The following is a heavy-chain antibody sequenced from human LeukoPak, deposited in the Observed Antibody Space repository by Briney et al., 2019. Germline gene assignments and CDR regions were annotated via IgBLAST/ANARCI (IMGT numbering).Heavy chain of an antibody. CDR2: IYYSGST. Sequence: PSETLSLTCTVSGGSISSYYWSWTRQPPGKGLEWIGYIYYSGSTNYNPSLKSRVTISVDTSKNQFSLKLSSVTAADTAVYYCARRTGYSGYAFDYWGQGTLVTVSS. CDR3: ARRTGYSGYAFDY. V-gene: IGHV4-59*08. D-gene: IGHD5-12*01. J-gene: IGHJ4*02. CDR1: GGSISSYY.